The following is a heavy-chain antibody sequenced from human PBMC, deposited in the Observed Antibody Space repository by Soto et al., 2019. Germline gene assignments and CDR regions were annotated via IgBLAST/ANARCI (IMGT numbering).Heavy chain of an antibody. D-gene: IGHD6-19*01. V-gene: IGHV4-34*01. CDR1: GGSFSGYS. CDR2: ISESGST. J-gene: IGHJ5*02. CDR3: ARGDRDSSGWTDLYNWFHP. Sequence: PSETLSLTCAVYGGSFSGYSWNWIRQSPGKGLEWIGDISESGSTKYNPSLKSRVTISIDTSKNQFSLKLNSVTAADTAVYYCARGDRDSSGWTDLYNWFHPWGQGTLVTVS.